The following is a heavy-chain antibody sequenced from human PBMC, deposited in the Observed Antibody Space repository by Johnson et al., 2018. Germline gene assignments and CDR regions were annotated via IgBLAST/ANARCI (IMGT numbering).Heavy chain of an antibody. J-gene: IGHJ3*02. Sequence: VQLVESGGGVVQPGRSLRLSCAASGFTFSSYGMHWVRQAPGKGLEWVAVIWYDGSNKYYADSVKGRFTISRDNSKNTLYLQMNSLRAEDTAVYYCARGGYSYGDDAFDIWGQGTMVTVSS. D-gene: IGHD5-18*01. CDR1: GFTFSSYG. CDR2: IWYDGSNK. V-gene: IGHV3-33*01. CDR3: ARGGYSYGDDAFDI.